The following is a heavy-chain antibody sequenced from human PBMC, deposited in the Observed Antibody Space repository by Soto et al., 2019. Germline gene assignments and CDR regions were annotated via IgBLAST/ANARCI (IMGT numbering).Heavy chain of an antibody. D-gene: IGHD3-22*01. CDR2: IRSKANSYAT. J-gene: IGHJ4*02. Sequence: EVQLVESGGGLVQPGGSLKLSCAASGFTFSGSAMHWVRQASGKGLEWVGSIRSKANSYATAYAASVKGRFTISRDDSKNTAYLQMNSLKTEDTAVYYCTRQGYYYDSSGYILWGQGTLVTVSS. V-gene: IGHV3-73*02. CDR1: GFTFSGSA. CDR3: TRQGYYYDSSGYIL.